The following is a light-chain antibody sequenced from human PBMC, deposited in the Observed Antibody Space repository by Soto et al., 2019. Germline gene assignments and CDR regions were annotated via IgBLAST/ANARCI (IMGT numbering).Light chain of an antibody. CDR3: QQSYGTPPT. V-gene: IGKV1-39*01. CDR1: QQFTSY. CDR2: DGS. Sequence: DIQMTQSPPSLSASVGDRVTINCRASQQFTSYVNWYQQKDGTAPKLLISDGSTLQTGVPPRFSGTGSGTDFTLTVNGLQPEDFATYYCQQSYGTPPTFGQGTTVEVK. J-gene: IGKJ1*01.